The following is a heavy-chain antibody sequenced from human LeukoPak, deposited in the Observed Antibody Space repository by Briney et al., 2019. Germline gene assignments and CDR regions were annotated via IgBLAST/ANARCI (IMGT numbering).Heavy chain of an antibody. CDR1: GFTFSSYA. J-gene: IGHJ4*02. CDR3: ARDGYSSSRLEDY. Sequence: GGSLRLSCAASGFTFSSYAMSWVRQAPGKGLEWVSVIYSGGSTYYADSVKGRFTISRDNSKNTLYLQMNSLRAEDTAVYYCARDGYSSSRLEDYWGQGTLVTVSS. D-gene: IGHD6-13*01. V-gene: IGHV3-66*02. CDR2: IYSGGST.